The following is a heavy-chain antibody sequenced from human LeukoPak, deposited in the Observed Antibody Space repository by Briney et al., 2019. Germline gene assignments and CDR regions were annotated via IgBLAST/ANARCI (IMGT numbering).Heavy chain of an antibody. Sequence: GESLKISCKGSGYSFPNYWIGWVRQMPGQGLEWMGIIYPADSDTSYSPSFQGQVTISADKSINTAYLQWTSLKASDTAMYYCARRKGDGYNSPFDYWGQGTLVTVSS. J-gene: IGHJ4*02. V-gene: IGHV5-51*01. D-gene: IGHD5-24*01. CDR1: GYSFPNYW. CDR2: IYPADSDT. CDR3: ARRKGDGYNSPFDY.